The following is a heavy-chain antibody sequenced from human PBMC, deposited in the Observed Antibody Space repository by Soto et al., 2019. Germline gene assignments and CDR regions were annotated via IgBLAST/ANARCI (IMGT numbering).Heavy chain of an antibody. Sequence: GGSLRLSCAASGFTFSAHAMTWVRQAPGKGLEWVSTVTYSGAGTYYAGSVTGRFTISRDNSRNTLYLQMSSLRVEDTAVYYCATPSLSTGGYSSFDSWGRGTLVTVSS. D-gene: IGHD1-26*01. CDR3: ATPSLSTGGYSSFDS. CDR1: GFTFSAHA. V-gene: IGHV3-23*01. J-gene: IGHJ4*02. CDR2: VTYSGAGT.